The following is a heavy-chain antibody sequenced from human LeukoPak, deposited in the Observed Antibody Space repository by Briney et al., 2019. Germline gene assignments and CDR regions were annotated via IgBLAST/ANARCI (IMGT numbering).Heavy chain of an antibody. J-gene: IGHJ4*02. V-gene: IGHV1-69*05. CDR2: IIPIFGTA. Sequence: ASVKVSCKASGGTFSSYAISWVRQAPGQGLEWMGGIIPIFGTANYAQKFQGRVTITTDESTSTAYVELSSLRSEDTAVCYCHFATDDSSGYYYGVGFDYWGQGTLVTVSS. CDR3: HFATDDSSGYYYGVGFDY. CDR1: GGTFSSYA. D-gene: IGHD3-22*01.